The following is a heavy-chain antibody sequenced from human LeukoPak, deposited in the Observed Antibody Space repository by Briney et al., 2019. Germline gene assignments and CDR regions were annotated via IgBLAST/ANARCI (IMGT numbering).Heavy chain of an antibody. D-gene: IGHD3-3*01. CDR1: GGSFSGYY. CDR2: INHSGVT. V-gene: IGHV4-34*01. Sequence: SETLSLTCAVYGGSFSGYYWSWIRQPPGKGLEWIGEINHSGVTNYNPSLKSRITMSVDTSKNQFALQLNSVTAADSAVYYCARGARLLGWFVVGRPPSAYCFDSWGLGTLVTVSS. CDR3: ARGARLLGWFVVGRPPSAYCFDS. J-gene: IGHJ4*02.